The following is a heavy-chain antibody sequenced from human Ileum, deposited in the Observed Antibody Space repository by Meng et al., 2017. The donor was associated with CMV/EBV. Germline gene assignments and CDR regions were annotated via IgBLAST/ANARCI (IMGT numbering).Heavy chain of an antibody. V-gene: IGHV3-30*19. CDR2: ISFDGTNE. CDR1: GFTFSSYS. Sequence: SGFTFSSYSMNWVRQAPGKGLEWVARISFDGTNEYYAEFVEGRFTISRDNSRNTLYLQMNSLTTEDTAVYYCARDPTSHRLIGYFDLWGRGTLVTVSS. D-gene: IGHD3-22*01. CDR3: ARDPTSHRLIGYFDL. J-gene: IGHJ2*01.